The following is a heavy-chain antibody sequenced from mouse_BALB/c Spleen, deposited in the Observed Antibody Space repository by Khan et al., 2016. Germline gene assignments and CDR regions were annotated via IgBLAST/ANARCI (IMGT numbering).Heavy chain of an antibody. CDR2: IDPYNGGT. CDR1: GYSFTDYN. Sequence: IQLVQSGPELVKPGASVKVSCKASGYSFTDYNIHWVKQSHGKSLEWIGYIDPYNGGTSYNQKFKGKATLTVDKSSSTAFMHLNSLTSEDSAVYYGGRYEIDVTWFAYWGQGTPVTVSA. V-gene: IGHV1S135*01. D-gene: IGHD2-10*02. CDR3: GRYEIDVTWFAY. J-gene: IGHJ3*01.